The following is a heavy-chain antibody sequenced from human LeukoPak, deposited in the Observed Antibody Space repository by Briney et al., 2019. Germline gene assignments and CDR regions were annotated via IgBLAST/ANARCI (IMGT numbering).Heavy chain of an antibody. J-gene: IGHJ4*02. V-gene: IGHV1-2*06. Sequence: GASLKVSCRASGYTFTGYYMHWVRQAPGQGLEWMGRINPNSGGTNYAQKFQGRVTMTRDTSISTAYMELSRLRSDDTAVYYCARTRYCSGGSCYSYYFDYWGQGTLVTVSS. D-gene: IGHD2-15*01. CDR3: ARTRYCSGGSCYSYYFDY. CDR1: GYTFTGYY. CDR2: INPNSGGT.